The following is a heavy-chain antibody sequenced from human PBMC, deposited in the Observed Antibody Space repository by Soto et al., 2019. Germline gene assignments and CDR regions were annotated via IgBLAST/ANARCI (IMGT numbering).Heavy chain of an antibody. CDR3: ARYWNAGTLYGAFDI. CDR2: IIPNYAAA. D-gene: IGHD4-17*01. CDR1: GGSFNNYV. J-gene: IGHJ3*02. Sequence: VQLVQSGAEVRKPGSSVQVSCEASGGSFNNYVISWLRQAPGQGLEWMGGIIPNYAAANSAQKFRGRLTINADKATNTAYMELNSLRPEDTATYYCARYWNAGTLYGAFDIWGQGTTVIVSP. V-gene: IGHV1-69*06.